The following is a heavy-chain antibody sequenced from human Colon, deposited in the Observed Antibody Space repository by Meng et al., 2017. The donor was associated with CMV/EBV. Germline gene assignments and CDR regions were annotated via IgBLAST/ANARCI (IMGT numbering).Heavy chain of an antibody. V-gene: IGHV1-69*05. Sequence: SVQVSCKASGYTFSSYAISWVRQAPGQGLEWMGGIIPIFGTANYAQKFQGRVTITTDESTSTAYMELSSRRSEDTAVYYCARRRRITIFGVVIPGDAFDIWGQGTMGTVSS. D-gene: IGHD3-3*01. CDR2: IIPIFGTA. J-gene: IGHJ3*02. CDR3: ARRRRITIFGVVIPGDAFDI. CDR1: GYTFSSYA.